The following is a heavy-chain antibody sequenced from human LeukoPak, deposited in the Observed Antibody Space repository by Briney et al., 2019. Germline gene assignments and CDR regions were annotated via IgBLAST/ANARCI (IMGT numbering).Heavy chain of an antibody. D-gene: IGHD6-19*01. V-gene: IGHV3-7*03. J-gene: IGHJ4*02. CDR3: ARVQKQWLVPHYFDY. Sequence: GGSLRLSCAASGFTFSSYWMSWVRQAPGKGLEWVANIKQDGSEKYYVDSVKGRFTIPRDNAKTSLYLQMNSLRAEDTAVYYCARVQKQWLVPHYFDYWGQGTLVTVSS. CDR1: GFTFSSYW. CDR2: IKQDGSEK.